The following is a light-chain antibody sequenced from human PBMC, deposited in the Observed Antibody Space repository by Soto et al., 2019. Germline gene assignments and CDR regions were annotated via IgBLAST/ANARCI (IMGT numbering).Light chain of an antibody. CDR3: HSYSSSSTFV. J-gene: IGLJ1*01. CDR1: SSDVGGYNY. Sequence: QSALTQPASVSGSPGQSITISCTGTSSDVGGYNYVSWYQQHPGKAPKLMMYVVDNRPSGVSNRFSGSKSGNTASLTISGLQSEDEAEYCCHSYSSSSTFVFGTGTKLTVL. V-gene: IGLV2-14*01. CDR2: VVD.